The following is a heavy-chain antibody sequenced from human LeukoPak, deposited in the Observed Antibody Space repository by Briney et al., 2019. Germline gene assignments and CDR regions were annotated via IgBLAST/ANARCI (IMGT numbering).Heavy chain of an antibody. D-gene: IGHD5-12*01. CDR2: ISGSGGST. Sequence: GGSLILSCAASGFTFSSYAMSWVRPAPGKGLEWVSAISGSGGSTYYADSVKGRFTISRDNSKNTLYPQMNSLRAEDTAVYYCAKDRGYSGYASSYSFDYWGQGTLVTVSS. CDR3: AKDRGYSGYASSYSFDY. CDR1: GFTFSSYA. V-gene: IGHV3-23*01. J-gene: IGHJ4*02.